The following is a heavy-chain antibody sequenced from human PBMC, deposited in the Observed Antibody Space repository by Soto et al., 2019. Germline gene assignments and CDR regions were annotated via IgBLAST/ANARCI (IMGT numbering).Heavy chain of an antibody. V-gene: IGHV4-59*01. D-gene: IGHD3-10*01. J-gene: IGHJ6*02. CDR3: ARARITLVREIIKYNMDI. CDR2: IYESGST. Sequence: PXATLSLTCTVSGGCIGSYYWSGIGQPPGKGLEWIGYIYESGSTNSNPSLQSRVTISVDTSKNQFYLNLSPVTAADTATYYCARARITLVREIIKYNMDIWGQGTTVTV. CDR1: GGCIGSYY.